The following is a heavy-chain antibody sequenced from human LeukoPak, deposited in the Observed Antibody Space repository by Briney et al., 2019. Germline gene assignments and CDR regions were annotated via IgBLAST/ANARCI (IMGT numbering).Heavy chain of an antibody. V-gene: IGHV4-38-2*02. CDR2: IHHSGTA. CDR1: GRSINNGYF. CDR3: ARDRGALGATVPAIFAVNFFDS. D-gene: IGHD2-2*02. Sequence: SETLSLTCTVSGRSINNGYFWGWIRQPPGKGLEWIASIHHSGTASYNPSLESRVTISVDASKNQFSLRLSSVTAADTAVYYCARDRGALGATVPAIFAVNFFDSWGQGTLGTVSS. J-gene: IGHJ4*02.